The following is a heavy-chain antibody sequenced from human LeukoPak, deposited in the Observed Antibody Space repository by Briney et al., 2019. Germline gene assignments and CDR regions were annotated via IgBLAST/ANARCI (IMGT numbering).Heavy chain of an antibody. Sequence: ASVKVSCKASGYTFTGYYMHWVRQAPGQGLEWMGWINPNSGGTNYAQKFQGRVTMTRDTSISTAYMELSRLRSDDTAVYYCARDQGYDGDYYFVYWGQGTLVTVSS. CDR2: INPNSGGT. V-gene: IGHV1-2*02. CDR3: ARDQGYDGDYYFVY. J-gene: IGHJ4*02. D-gene: IGHD4-17*01. CDR1: GYTFTGYY.